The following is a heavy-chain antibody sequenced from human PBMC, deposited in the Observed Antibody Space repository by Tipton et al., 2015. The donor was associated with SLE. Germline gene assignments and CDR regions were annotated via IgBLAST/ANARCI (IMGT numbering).Heavy chain of an antibody. J-gene: IGHJ4*02. CDR2: INQYGSA. V-gene: IGHV4-34*01. D-gene: IGHD6-13*01. CDR3: ARAPGLAAAGGGF. CDR1: GGSFTDFY. Sequence: TLSLTCAVYGGSFTDFYWSWVRQSPEKGLEWIGEINQYGSANYNPALESRVSISLDTSKNHFSLRLTSVTAADTAVYYCARAPGLAAAGGGFWGQGTLITVSS.